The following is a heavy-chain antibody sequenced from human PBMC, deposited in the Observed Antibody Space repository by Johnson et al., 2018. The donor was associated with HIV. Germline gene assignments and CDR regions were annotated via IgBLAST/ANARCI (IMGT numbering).Heavy chain of an antibody. CDR3: ARVVRYSSGSDGFDM. J-gene: IGHJ3*02. Sequence: VQLVESGGGLVQPGGSLRPSCAASGFTFSSYAMHWVRQAPGKGLEWVAVIYYDGSNNYYVDSMKGRFTISRDNYQNTLKLQMSSMRAEDTAWYYCARVVRYSSGSDGFDMWGRGTMVTVSS. CDR1: GFTFSSYA. CDR2: IYYDGSNN. V-gene: IGHV3-30*04. D-gene: IGHD6-19*01.